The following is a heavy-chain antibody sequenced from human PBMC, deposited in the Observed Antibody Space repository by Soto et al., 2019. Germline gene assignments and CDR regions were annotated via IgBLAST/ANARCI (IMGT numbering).Heavy chain of an antibody. D-gene: IGHD3-9*01. CDR2: ISGSGGST. CDR1: GFTCSSHA. Sequence: PGGSLRLSCAASGFTCSSHAMSWVRQAPGKGLEWVSAISGSGGSTYYADSVKGRFTISRDNSKNTLYLQMNSLRAEDTAVYYCAKADDILTGYPIAYYFDYWGQGTLVTVSS. CDR3: AKADDILTGYPIAYYFDY. J-gene: IGHJ4*02. V-gene: IGHV3-23*01.